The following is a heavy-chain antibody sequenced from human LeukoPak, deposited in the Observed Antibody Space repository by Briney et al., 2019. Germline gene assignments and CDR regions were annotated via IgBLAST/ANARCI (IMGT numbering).Heavy chain of an antibody. Sequence: GGSLRLSCAPSGFTFNSYGMHWVRQAPGKGLGWVAFIRYDGSNKYYTDSVKGRFTISRDNSKNTLYLQMNSLRAEDTAVYYCAKDREYSYGPDYWGQGTLVTVSS. CDR3: AKDREYSYGPDY. J-gene: IGHJ4*02. D-gene: IGHD5-18*01. CDR2: IRYDGSNK. CDR1: GFTFNSYG. V-gene: IGHV3-30*02.